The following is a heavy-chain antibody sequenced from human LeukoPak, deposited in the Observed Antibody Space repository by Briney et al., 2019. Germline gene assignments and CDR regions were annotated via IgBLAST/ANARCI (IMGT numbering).Heavy chain of an antibody. D-gene: IGHD3-22*01. V-gene: IGHV4-59*08. Sequence: PSETLSLTCTVSGGSISSYSWSWIRQPPGKGLEWIGYIYYTGSTNYNPSLKSRVTISIDTSKNQFSLKLSSVAAADTAVYYCARQNYDSSGYRLDYWGQGTLVTVSS. J-gene: IGHJ4*02. CDR2: IYYTGST. CDR1: GGSISSYS. CDR3: ARQNYDSSGYRLDY.